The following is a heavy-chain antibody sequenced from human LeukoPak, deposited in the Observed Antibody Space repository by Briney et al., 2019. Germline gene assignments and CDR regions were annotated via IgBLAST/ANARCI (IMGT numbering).Heavy chain of an antibody. CDR2: IYYSGST. Sequence: SETLSLTCTVSGGSISSGDYYWSWIRQPPGKGLEWIGYIYYSGSTYYNPSLKSRVTISVDTSKNQFSLKLSSVTAADTAVYYCARDPVAYDFWSGYYSQGGMDVRGQGTTVTVSS. D-gene: IGHD3-3*01. J-gene: IGHJ6*02. CDR1: GGSISSGDYY. CDR3: ARDPVAYDFWSGYYSQGGMDV. V-gene: IGHV4-30-4*01.